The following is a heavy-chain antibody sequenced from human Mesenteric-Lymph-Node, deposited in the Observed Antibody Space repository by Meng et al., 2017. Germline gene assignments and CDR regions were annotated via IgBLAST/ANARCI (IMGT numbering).Heavy chain of an antibody. V-gene: IGHV3-48*03. CDR2: ISNSGSNI. J-gene: IGHJ3*02. Sequence: GESLKISCVASGFTFSSYEMNWIRQAPGKGLEWVSYISNSGSNIYYADSVKGRFTISRDNARNSLYLQMHNVGAEDTAVYHCASLRSRRQDAFDIWGQGTMVTVSS. CDR1: GFTFSSYE. CDR3: ASLRSRRQDAFDI.